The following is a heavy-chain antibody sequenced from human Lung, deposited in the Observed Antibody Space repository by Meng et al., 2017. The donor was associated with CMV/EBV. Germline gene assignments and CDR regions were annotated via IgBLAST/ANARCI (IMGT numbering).Heavy chain of an antibody. D-gene: IGHD3-10*01. V-gene: IGHV3-74*01. CDR1: GINFNTYW. Sequence: SCAVSGINFNTYWMHWVRQVPGKGLVWLSRIYSDGISTRYADYVKGRFTIYRDNTKNTLYLQMNGLRAEDTAVYYCAREPGRGAFDIWGQGTMVTVSS. J-gene: IGHJ3*02. CDR3: AREPGRGAFDI. CDR2: IYSDGIST.